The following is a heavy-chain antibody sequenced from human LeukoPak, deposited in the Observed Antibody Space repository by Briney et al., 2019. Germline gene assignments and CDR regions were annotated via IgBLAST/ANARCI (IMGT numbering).Heavy chain of an antibody. CDR2: ISGSGGST. CDR3: AKDFVLGKKTTSPIFDY. Sequence: GGSLRLSCAASGFTFSSYEMSWVRQAPGKGLEWVSAISGSGGSTYYADSVKGRFTISRDNSKNTLYLQMNSLRAEDTAVYYCAKDFVLGKKTTSPIFDYWGQGTLVTVSS. CDR1: GFTFSSYE. J-gene: IGHJ4*02. D-gene: IGHD2-15*01. V-gene: IGHV3-23*01.